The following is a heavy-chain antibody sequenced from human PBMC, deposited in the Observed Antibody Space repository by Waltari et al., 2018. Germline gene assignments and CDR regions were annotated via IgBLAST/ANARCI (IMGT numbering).Heavy chain of an antibody. CDR2: IIPIVGTA. J-gene: IGHJ4*02. D-gene: IGHD2-15*01. CDR1: GGTCSSYA. Sequence: QVQLVQSGAEVKKPGSSVKVSCKASGGTCSSYAISWVRQAPGQGLEWMGGIIPIVGTANYAQKFQGRVTVTRDTSIATAYMELSRLTADDTAVYYCAKGGDCNGGSCNFDYWGQGTVVTVSS. CDR3: AKGGDCNGGSCNFDY. V-gene: IGHV1-69*05.